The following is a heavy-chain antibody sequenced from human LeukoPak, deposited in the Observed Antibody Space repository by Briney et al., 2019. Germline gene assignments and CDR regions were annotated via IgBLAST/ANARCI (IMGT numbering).Heavy chain of an antibody. J-gene: IGHJ4*02. Sequence: GGSLRLSCAASGFTFSSYSMNWVRQAPGKGLEWVSSISSSSSYIYYADSVKGRFTIPRDNAKNSLYLQMNSLRAEDTAVYYCARTDSGIVGATGDYWGQGTLVTVSS. CDR3: ARTDSGIVGATGDY. V-gene: IGHV3-21*01. CDR2: ISSSSSYI. D-gene: IGHD1-26*01. CDR1: GFTFSSYS.